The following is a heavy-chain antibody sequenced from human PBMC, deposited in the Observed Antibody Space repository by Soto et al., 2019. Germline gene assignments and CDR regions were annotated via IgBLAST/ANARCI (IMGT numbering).Heavy chain of an antibody. V-gene: IGHV1-69*01. D-gene: IGHD3-10*01. J-gene: IGHJ3*01. CDR3: AGSYKYGSGTFDAFDL. CDR1: GGTFSSYA. Sequence: QVQLVQSGTEVKKPGSSVKVSCKASGGTFSSYAISLVRQAPGQGLEWMGGIIPIFGTTNHAQRFQGRVSITADESTSTTYMELSSLRSEDTAVYYCAGSYKYGSGTFDAFDLWGQGTLVTVSS. CDR2: IIPIFGTT.